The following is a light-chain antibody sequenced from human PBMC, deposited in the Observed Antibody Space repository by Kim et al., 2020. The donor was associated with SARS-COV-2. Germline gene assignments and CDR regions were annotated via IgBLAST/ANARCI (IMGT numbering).Light chain of an antibody. CDR3: QKYNTAPWT. CDR2: AAS. Sequence: ASVGDRVTITCRASRSIHNYLAWYQQKPGKVPKLLIYAASTLHSGVPSRCSGSGSGTDFTLIISSLQPEDVATYYCQKYNTAPWTLGQGTKVELK. CDR1: RSIHNY. V-gene: IGKV1-27*01. J-gene: IGKJ1*01.